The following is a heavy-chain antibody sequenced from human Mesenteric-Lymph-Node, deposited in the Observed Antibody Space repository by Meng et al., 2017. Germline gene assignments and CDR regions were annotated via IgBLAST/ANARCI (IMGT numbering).Heavy chain of an antibody. CDR2: IWTDENGR. Sequence: GESLKISCAASGFTFRATGMHWVRQAPGKGLEWVARIWTDENGRQYADSVKGRFTFSRDNSKNTLYLQMNSLGPEDTAVYYCARLLAATIFPNFDYWGQGTLVTVSS. D-gene: IGHD5-12*01. J-gene: IGHJ4*02. CDR3: ARLLAATIFPNFDY. CDR1: GFTFRATG. V-gene: IGHV3-33*08.